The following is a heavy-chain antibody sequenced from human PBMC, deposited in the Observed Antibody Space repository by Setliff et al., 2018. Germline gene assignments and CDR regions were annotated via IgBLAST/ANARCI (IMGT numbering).Heavy chain of an antibody. D-gene: IGHD3-16*01. J-gene: IGHJ4*02. CDR3: ARVRVVQGYYEFDS. Sequence: SETLSLTCSVSGGSISSSRYSWGWIRQTPGKGLEWIGSIYYNGNTNKNPSLKSRVTISVDTSRDQFSLRLSSVTAADTAMYYCARVRVVQGYYEFDSWGQGALVTVSS. CDR1: GGSISSSRYS. CDR2: IYYNGNT. V-gene: IGHV4-39*07.